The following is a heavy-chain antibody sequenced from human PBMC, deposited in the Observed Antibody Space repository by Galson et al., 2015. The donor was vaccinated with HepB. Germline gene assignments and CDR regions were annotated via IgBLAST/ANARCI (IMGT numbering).Heavy chain of an antibody. CDR3: TTPSPYYDFWSPHTPYIDY. CDR2: IKSKTDGGTT. V-gene: IGHV3-15*01. Sequence: SLRLSCAASGFTFSDAWMSWVRQAPGKGLEWVGRIKSKTDGGTTDYAAPVKGRFAISRDDSKNTLYLHMNSLKTEDTALYYCTTPSPYYDFWSPHTPYIDYWGQGALVTVSS. CDR1: GFTFSDAW. J-gene: IGHJ4*02. D-gene: IGHD3-3*01.